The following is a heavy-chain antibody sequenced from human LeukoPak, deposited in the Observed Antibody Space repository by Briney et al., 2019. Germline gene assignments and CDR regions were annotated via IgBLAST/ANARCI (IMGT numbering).Heavy chain of an antibody. J-gene: IGHJ6*03. V-gene: IGHV6-1*01. CDR1: GDSVSSNSAA. Sequence: SQTLSLTCAISGDSVSSNSAAWNWIRQSPSRGLEWLGRTYYRSKWYNDYAVSVKSRITTNPDTSKNQFSLQLNSVTPEDTAVYYCAREEGVSAAGTGDYYMDVWGKGTTVTISS. CDR2: TYYRSKWYN. CDR3: AREEGVSAAGTGDYYMDV. D-gene: IGHD6-19*01.